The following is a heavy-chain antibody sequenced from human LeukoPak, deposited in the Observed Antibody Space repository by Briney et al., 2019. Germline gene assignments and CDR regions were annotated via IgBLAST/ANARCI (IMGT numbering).Heavy chain of an antibody. CDR1: GFTFSSYS. D-gene: IGHD1-26*01. Sequence: GRSLRLSCAASGFTFSSYSMNWVRQAPGKGLEWVAVISYDGSNKYYADSVKGRFTISRDNSKNTLYLQMNSLRAEDTAVYYCARDGVAELMSALDYWGQGILVTVSS. V-gene: IGHV3-30*03. CDR3: ARDGVAELMSALDY. J-gene: IGHJ4*02. CDR2: ISYDGSNK.